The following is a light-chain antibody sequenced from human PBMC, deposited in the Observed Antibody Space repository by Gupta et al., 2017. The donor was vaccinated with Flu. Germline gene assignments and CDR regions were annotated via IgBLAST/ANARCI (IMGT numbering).Light chain of an antibody. CDR3: QQNDSNPLLT. J-gene: IGKJ1*01. Sequence: SSLFAAVGDRVTITCRASQSIRNYLIWYKQKPGEAPKLLVYRASSWQSGVPSRFSGSGCGKDFTITISGRQREDCATYFCQQNDSNPLLTFGHGTKVDIK. CDR1: QSIRNY. CDR2: RAS. V-gene: IGKV1-39*01.